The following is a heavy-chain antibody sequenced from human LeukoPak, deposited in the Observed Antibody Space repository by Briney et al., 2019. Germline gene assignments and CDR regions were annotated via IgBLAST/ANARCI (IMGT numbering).Heavy chain of an antibody. D-gene: IGHD2-21*02. CDR1: GYTFTGHY. V-gene: IGHV1-24*01. CDR3: ATRYCGGDCYPYYFDY. J-gene: IGHJ4*02. Sequence: ASVKVSCKASGYTFTGHYMHWVRQAPGKGLEWMGGFDPEDGETIYAQKFQGRVTMTGDTSTDTAYMELSSLRSEDTAVYYCATRYCGGDCYPYYFDYWGQGTLVTVSS. CDR2: FDPEDGET.